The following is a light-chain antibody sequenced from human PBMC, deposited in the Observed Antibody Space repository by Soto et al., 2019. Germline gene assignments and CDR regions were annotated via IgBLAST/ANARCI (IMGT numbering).Light chain of an antibody. Sequence: EIVRTQSPATLSVSPGERATLSCRASQSVSSNLAWYKPKPGPTPKLLIYVASTRATAIPARFSGSGSGTEFTLTISSLQSEDFAVYYCQQYNVWPLTFGGGTKVEFK. V-gene: IGKV3-15*01. J-gene: IGKJ4*01. CDR3: QQYNVWPLT. CDR2: VAS. CDR1: QSVSSN.